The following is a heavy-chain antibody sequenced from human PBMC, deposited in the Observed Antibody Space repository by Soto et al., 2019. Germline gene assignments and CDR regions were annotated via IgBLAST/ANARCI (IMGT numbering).Heavy chain of an antibody. J-gene: IGHJ4*02. Sequence: PGGSLRLSCAASGFIFSRYSMNWVRQAPGKGLEWVSSISSTTNYIYYADSMKGRFTVSRDNAKNSVYLDMNSLSAEDTAVYYCARESEDLTSNFDYWGQGTLVTVSS. CDR3: ARESEDLTSNFDY. CDR2: ISSTTNYI. V-gene: IGHV3-21*01. CDR1: GFIFSRYS.